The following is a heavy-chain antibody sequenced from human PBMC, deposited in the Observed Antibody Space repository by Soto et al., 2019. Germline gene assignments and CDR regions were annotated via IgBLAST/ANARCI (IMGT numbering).Heavy chain of an antibody. CDR1: GFTFSSYG. CDR2: IWYDGSNK. CDR3: ARDLGYCSGGSCYPAFDY. D-gene: IGHD2-15*01. Sequence: PGGSLRLSCAASGFTFSSYGMHWVRQAPGKGLEWVAVIWYDGSNKYYADSAKGRFTISRDNSKNTLYLQMNSLRAEDTALFYCARDLGYCSGGSCYPAFDYWGQGTLVTVSS. J-gene: IGHJ4*02. V-gene: IGHV3-33*01.